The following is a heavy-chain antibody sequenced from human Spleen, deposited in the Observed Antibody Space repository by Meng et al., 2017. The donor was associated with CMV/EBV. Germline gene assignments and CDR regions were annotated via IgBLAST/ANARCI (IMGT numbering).Heavy chain of an antibody. D-gene: IGHD2-2*01. J-gene: IGHJ4*02. CDR1: GYTFSSYA. V-gene: IGHV1-18*01. CDR2: ISGGRT. CDR3: ARSSSSTSPITY. Sequence: ASVKVSCKASGYTFSSYAINWVRQAPGQGLEWVGWISGGRTKSAQKLQGRVTMTTDTSTSTAYMEVSSLRSDDTAVYYCARSSSSTSPITYWGQGTLVTVSS.